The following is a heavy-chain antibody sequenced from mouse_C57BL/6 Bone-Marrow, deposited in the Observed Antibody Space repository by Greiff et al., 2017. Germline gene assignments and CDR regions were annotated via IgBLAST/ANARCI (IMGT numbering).Heavy chain of an antibody. V-gene: IGHV1-64*01. CDR1: GYTFTSYW. D-gene: IGHD6-5*01. CDR3: ARPMAMDY. CDR2: IHPNSGST. J-gene: IGHJ4*01. Sequence: QVQLQQPGPELVKPGASVKLSCKVSGYTFTSYWMHWVKQRPGQGLEWIGMIHPNSGSTNYNEKFKSKATMTVDKSSSTAYMQLSSLTSEDSAVYYCARPMAMDYWGQGTSVTVSS.